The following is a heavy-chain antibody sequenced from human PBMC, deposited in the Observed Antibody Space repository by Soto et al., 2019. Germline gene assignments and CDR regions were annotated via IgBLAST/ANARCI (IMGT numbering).Heavy chain of an antibody. D-gene: IGHD3-22*01. CDR2: ISGSGGST. V-gene: IGHV3-23*01. Sequence: QTGGSLRLSCTASGFSFSSYAMSWFRQAPGKGLEWVSAISGSGGSTYYADSVKGRFTISRDNSKNTLYLQMNSLRAEDTAVYYCAKDMGFYYDSSGPYDYWGQGTLVTVSS. CDR1: GFSFSSYA. CDR3: AKDMGFYYDSSGPYDY. J-gene: IGHJ4*02.